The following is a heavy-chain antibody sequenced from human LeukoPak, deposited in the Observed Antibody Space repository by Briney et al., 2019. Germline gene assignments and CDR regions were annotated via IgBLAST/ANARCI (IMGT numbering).Heavy chain of an antibody. D-gene: IGHD3-22*01. V-gene: IGHV3-23*01. CDR3: AKGSYYDSSGSFYFDY. Sequence: PGGSLRLSCAASGFTFSSYGIHWVRQAPGKGLEWVSGISGSGDNTYYADSVKGRFTISRDNSKNTLYVQVNSLGTEDTAAYYCAKGSYYDSSGSFYFDYWGQGTLVTVSS. J-gene: IGHJ4*02. CDR2: ISGSGDNT. CDR1: GFTFSSYG.